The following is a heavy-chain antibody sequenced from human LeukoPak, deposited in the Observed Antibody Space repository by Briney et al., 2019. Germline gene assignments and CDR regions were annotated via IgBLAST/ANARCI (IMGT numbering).Heavy chain of an antibody. CDR1: GFTFSTSW. CDR3: AKYSGAYAIEY. Sequence: GGSLRLSCAASGFTFSTSWMSWVRQAPGKGLEWVANIKGDGSEKQYVDSVMGRFTVSRDNAKNSLYLQMNIPRGDDTAVYYCAKYSGAYAIEYWGQGTLVTVSS. D-gene: IGHD4-17*01. CDR2: IKGDGSEK. V-gene: IGHV3-7*02. J-gene: IGHJ4*02.